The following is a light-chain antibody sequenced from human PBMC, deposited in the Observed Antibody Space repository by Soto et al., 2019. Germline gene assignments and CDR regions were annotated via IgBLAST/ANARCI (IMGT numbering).Light chain of an antibody. CDR2: GNY. CDR3: HSYANSLSNYV. V-gene: IGLV1-40*01. Sequence: QSVLTQPPSVSGAPGQRVTISCTGSSSNVGAGYDVHWYQQLPGTAPKLLIYGNYNRPSGVPDRFSGSKSGTSASLAITGLQAEDEVDYDCHSYANSLSNYVFGTGTKLTVL. CDR1: SSNVGAGYD. J-gene: IGLJ1*01.